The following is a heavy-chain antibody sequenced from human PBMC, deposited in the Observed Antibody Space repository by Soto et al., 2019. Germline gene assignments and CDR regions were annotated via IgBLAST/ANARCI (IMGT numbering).Heavy chain of an antibody. CDR2: IYYSGST. CDR3: ARQGGYPDYYYYYGMDV. D-gene: IGHD3-22*01. J-gene: IGHJ6*02. Sequence: SETLSLTCTVSGGSISSSSYYCGWIRQPPGKGLEWIGSIYYSGSTYYNPSLKSRVTISVDTSKNQFSLKLSSVTAADTAVYYCARQGGYPDYYYYYGMDVWGQGTTVTVSS. CDR1: GGSISSSSYY. V-gene: IGHV4-39*01.